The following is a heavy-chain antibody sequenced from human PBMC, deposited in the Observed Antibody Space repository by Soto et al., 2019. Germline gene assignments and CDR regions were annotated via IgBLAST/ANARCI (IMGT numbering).Heavy chain of an antibody. D-gene: IGHD2-8*02. CDR2: ISHTGST. CDR1: GGSLSDSNW. J-gene: IGHJ4*02. V-gene: IGHV4-4*02. Sequence: QMQRQESGPGLVKPSGTLSLTCAVSGGSLSDSNWWSWVRQPPGKGLEWIGEISHTGSTNYNPSLQSRVTLSVDKSKNHFSLNLKSVTAADTAVYYCASFTGTYYFDFWGPGTLVTVAS. CDR3: ASFTGTYYFDF.